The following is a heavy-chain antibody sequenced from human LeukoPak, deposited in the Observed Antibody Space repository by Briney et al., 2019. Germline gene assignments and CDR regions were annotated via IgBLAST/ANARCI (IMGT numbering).Heavy chain of an antibody. CDR2: INPSGGST. J-gene: IGHJ2*01. D-gene: IGHD5-18*01. Sequence: ASVKVSCKASGYTFTSYYMHWVRQAPGQGLEWMGIINPSGGSTSYAQKFQGRVTMTRDTSTSTVYMELSSLRSEDTAVYYCARDRFGLQLWPEGWYFDLWGQGTLVTVSS. CDR1: GYTFTSYY. V-gene: IGHV1-46*01. CDR3: ARDRFGLQLWPEGWYFDL.